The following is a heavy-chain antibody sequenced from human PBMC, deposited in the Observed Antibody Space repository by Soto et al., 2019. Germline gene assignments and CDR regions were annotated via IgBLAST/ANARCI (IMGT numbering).Heavy chain of an antibody. CDR2: INGSGSST. CDR1: GFTLSSYA. J-gene: IGHJ4*02. D-gene: IGHD6-6*01. CDR3: ALRAARLE. V-gene: IGHV3-23*05. Sequence: GGSLRLSCVVSGFTLSSYALSWVRQAPGKGLEWVSDINGSGSSTYYADSVKGRFTISRDNSKNTLYLQMNSLRDEDTAVYYCALRAARLEWGQGTLVTVSS.